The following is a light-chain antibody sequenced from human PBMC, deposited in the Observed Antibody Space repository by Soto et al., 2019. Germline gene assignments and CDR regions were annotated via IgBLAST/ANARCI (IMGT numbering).Light chain of an antibody. V-gene: IGKV3-15*01. CDR1: ESVSTN. CDR3: QQYDIATG. J-gene: IGKJ4*01. Sequence: EVVMTQSPAYLSVSPGERATLSCRASESVSTNLAWYQQKPGQPPRLLIYAASTRATGVPARFSGSGSGTEFTLTISSLKSEEFAVYYCQQYDIATGFGGGTKVEIK. CDR2: AAS.